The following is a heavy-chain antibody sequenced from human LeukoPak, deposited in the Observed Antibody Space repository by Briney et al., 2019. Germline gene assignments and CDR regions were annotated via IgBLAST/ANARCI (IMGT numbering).Heavy chain of an antibody. CDR2: IDWDDDK. CDR1: GFSLRRSGMC. J-gene: IGHJ4*02. CDR3: ARISDHYDSSGYSVFDY. D-gene: IGHD3-22*01. V-gene: IGHV2-70*11. Sequence: ESGPALVKPTQTLTLTCTFSGFSLRRSGMCVSWIRHPPGKALEWLARIDWDDDKYYSTSLKTRLTISKDTSKNQVVLTMINMDPVDTATYYCARISDHYDSSGYSVFDYWGQGILVTVSS.